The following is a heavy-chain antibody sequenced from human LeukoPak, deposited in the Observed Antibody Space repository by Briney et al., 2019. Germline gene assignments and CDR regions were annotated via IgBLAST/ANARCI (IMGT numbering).Heavy chain of an antibody. V-gene: IGHV4-39*01. CDR3: ARNIDD. J-gene: IGHJ4*02. CDR2: IFYPGST. CDR1: GGSISSSAYY. Sequence: SETLSLTCTVSGGSISSSAYYWGWIRQPPGKGLEWIGSIFYPGSTYYKPSLKSRVTISVDTSKNQFSLEPSSVTAADTAVYYCARNIDDWGQGTLVTVSS. D-gene: IGHD1/OR15-1a*01.